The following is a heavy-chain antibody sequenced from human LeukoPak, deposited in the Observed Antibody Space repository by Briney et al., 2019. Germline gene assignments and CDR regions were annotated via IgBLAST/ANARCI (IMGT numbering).Heavy chain of an antibody. J-gene: IGHJ6*03. CDR1: GGSISSYY. D-gene: IGHD6-19*01. CDR3: ARAGWYGESYYYYYLDV. Sequence: SETLSLTRTVSGGSISSYYWSWIRQPPGKGLEWIGYIYYSGSTNYNPSLQSRVTISVDTSKNQFSLKLSSVTAADTAVYYCARAGWYGESYYYYYLDVWGKGTTVTVSS. CDR2: IYYSGST. V-gene: IGHV4-59*01.